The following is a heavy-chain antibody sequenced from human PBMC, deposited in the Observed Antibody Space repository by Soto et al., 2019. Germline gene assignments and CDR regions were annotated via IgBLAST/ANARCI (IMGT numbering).Heavy chain of an antibody. CDR2: IYYSGST. D-gene: IGHD3-10*01. CDR1: GGSISSSSYY. CDR3: ARHGAVGSGYFDY. Sequence: QLQLQESGPGLVKPSETLSLTCTVSGGSISSSSYYWGWIRQPPGKGLEWIGSIYYSGSTYYNPSLKSRVTISGDTSKNQFSLKLSSVTAAETAVYYCARHGAVGSGYFDYWGQGTLVTVSS. J-gene: IGHJ4*02. V-gene: IGHV4-39*01.